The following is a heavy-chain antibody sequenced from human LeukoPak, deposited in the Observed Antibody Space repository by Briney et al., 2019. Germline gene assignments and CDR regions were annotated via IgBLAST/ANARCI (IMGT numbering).Heavy chain of an antibody. CDR3: ARHVASSWLYYFDY. V-gene: IGHV4-59*08. Sequence: PSETLSLTCTVSGGSISTYHWSWLRQPPGKGLEWIGYIYYSGFTNYNPSLTSRVTISVDTSKNQFSLKLSSVTAADTAMYYCARHVASSWLYYFDYWGQGTLVTVSS. CDR1: GGSISTYH. D-gene: IGHD6-13*01. CDR2: IYYSGFT. J-gene: IGHJ4*02.